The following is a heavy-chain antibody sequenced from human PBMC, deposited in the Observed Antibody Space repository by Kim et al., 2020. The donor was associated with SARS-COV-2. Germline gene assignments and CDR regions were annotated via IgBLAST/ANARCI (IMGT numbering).Heavy chain of an antibody. Sequence: GGSLRLSCAASGFTFSSYAMHWVRQAPGKGLEWVAVISYDGSNKYYADSVKGRFTISRDNSKNTLYLQMNSLRAEDTAVYYCARDSLPYYYDSSGYYYPKDYYGMDVWGQGTTVTVSS. J-gene: IGHJ6*02. V-gene: IGHV3-30-3*01. CDR1: GFTFSSYA. D-gene: IGHD3-22*01. CDR2: ISYDGSNK. CDR3: ARDSLPYYYDSSGYYYPKDYYGMDV.